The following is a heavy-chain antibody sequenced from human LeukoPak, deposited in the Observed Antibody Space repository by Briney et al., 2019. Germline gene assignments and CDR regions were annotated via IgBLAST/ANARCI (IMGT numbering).Heavy chain of an antibody. J-gene: IGHJ4*02. Sequence: SETLSLTCSVSGYSISSSGYYWAWIRQPPGRGLEWIGTIYYTGTTYDNPSLKSRVTLSVDTSKSQFSLKLSSVTAADTAVYYCARLWGPECNGTHYKGSFDYWGQGTLVTVSS. CDR2: IYYTGTT. CDR1: GYSISSSGYY. CDR3: ARLWGPECNGTHYKGSFDY. V-gene: IGHV4-39*01. D-gene: IGHD1-26*01.